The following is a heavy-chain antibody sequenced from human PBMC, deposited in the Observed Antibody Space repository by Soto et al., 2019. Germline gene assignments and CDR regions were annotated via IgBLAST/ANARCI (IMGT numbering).Heavy chain of an antibody. CDR1: GYSFPSYW. D-gene: IGHD3-10*01. V-gene: IGHV5-51*01. J-gene: IGHJ4*02. CDR3: ARWNYSPLLYYGSGSYYYFDY. Sequence: GESLKISCKGSGYSFPSYWIGWVRQMPGKGLEWVGIYYPGDSDTRYSPSFQAQVPISANKSIRTAYLQGRRLKASDTAMYYCARWNYSPLLYYGSGSYYYFDYWGQGTLVTVSS. CDR2: YYPGDSDT.